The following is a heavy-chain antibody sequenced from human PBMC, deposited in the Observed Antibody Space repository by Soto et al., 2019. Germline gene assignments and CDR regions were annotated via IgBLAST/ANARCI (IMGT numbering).Heavy chain of an antibody. D-gene: IGHD2-8*02. CDR3: ARNPANTGYFEY. J-gene: IGHJ4*02. Sequence: QVQLVQSGAEVKKPGASVKVSCKASGYTFTSYDINWVRQAPGQGLEWMGWMNPNTGNTGYAQKFQGRFILTRDTSISTAYMELSSLTSEDTAEYYCARNPANTGYFEYWGQGTRVTVSS. CDR1: GYTFTSYD. V-gene: IGHV1-8*01. CDR2: MNPNTGNT.